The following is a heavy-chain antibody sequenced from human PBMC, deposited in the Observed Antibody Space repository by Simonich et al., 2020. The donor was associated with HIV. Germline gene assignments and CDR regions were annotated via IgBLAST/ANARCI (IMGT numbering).Heavy chain of an antibody. D-gene: IGHD5-12*01. CDR2: IDDSGRP. CDR1: GGSSSGYY. Sequence: QVQLQQWGAGLLKPSETLSLTCAVYGGSSSGYYWSWIRQPPGKGLEWIGDIDDSGRPNYSPSLKIRVTISLDTSKNQFSLTLSSVTAADTAVYYCARHSGYADAFDIWGQGTMVTVSS. J-gene: IGHJ3*02. CDR3: ARHSGYADAFDI. V-gene: IGHV4-34*01.